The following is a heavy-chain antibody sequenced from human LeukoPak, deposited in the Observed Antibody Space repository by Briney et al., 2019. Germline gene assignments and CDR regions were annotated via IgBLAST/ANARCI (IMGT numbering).Heavy chain of an antibody. V-gene: IGHV4-39*07. CDR2: IYYSGST. CDR3: ARTNCSGGSCYLDY. CDR1: GGSISSSSYS. J-gene: IGHJ4*02. Sequence: PSETLSLTCTVSGGSISSSSYSWGWIRQPPGKGLEWIGSIYYSGSTNYNPSLKSRVTISVDTSKNQFSLKLSSVTAADTAVYYCARTNCSGGSCYLDYWGQGTLVTVSS. D-gene: IGHD2-15*01.